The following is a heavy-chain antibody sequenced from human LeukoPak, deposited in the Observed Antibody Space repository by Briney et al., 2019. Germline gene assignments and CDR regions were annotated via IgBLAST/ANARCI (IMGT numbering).Heavy chain of an antibody. D-gene: IGHD6-19*01. CDR1: GGSISSYY. CDR2: IYYSGST. V-gene: IGHV4-59*01. J-gene: IGHJ3*02. CDR3: ARDLPGRGLPGIAVAGTGDAFDI. Sequence: SETLSLTCTVSGGSISSYYWSWIRQPPGKGLEWIGYIYYSGSTNYNPSLKSRVTISVDTSKNQFSLKLSSVTAADTAVYYCARDLPGRGLPGIAVAGTGDAFDIWGQGTMVTVSS.